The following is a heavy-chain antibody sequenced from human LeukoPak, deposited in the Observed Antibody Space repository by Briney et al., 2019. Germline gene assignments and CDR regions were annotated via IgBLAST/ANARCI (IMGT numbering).Heavy chain of an antibody. V-gene: IGHV4-34*01. CDR2: ITHSGST. Sequence: SETLSLTCAVYGGSFSGYYWSWIRQPPGKGLEWIGEITHSGSTNYNPSLKSRVTISVDTPKNQFSLKLSSVTAADTAVYFCARHHYYDSSGSDAFDIWGQGTMVTVSS. D-gene: IGHD3-22*01. J-gene: IGHJ3*02. CDR1: GGSFSGYY. CDR3: ARHHYYDSSGSDAFDI.